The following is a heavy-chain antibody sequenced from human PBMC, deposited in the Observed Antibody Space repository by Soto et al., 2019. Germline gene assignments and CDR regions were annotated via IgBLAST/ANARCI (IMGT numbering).Heavy chain of an antibody. D-gene: IGHD6-6*01. Sequence: EVQLAESGGGLAQPGGSLRLSCAASGFTLSGCAMDWVRQAPGKGLEYVSGISSNGVGTYYAKSVQGRFTISRDNSKNTVYLQMGSLRPEDMAVYYCARRARPDFYYMDVWGKGTTVTVSS. V-gene: IGHV3-64*01. CDR3: ARRARPDFYYMDV. CDR2: ISSNGVGT. J-gene: IGHJ6*03. CDR1: GFTLSGCA.